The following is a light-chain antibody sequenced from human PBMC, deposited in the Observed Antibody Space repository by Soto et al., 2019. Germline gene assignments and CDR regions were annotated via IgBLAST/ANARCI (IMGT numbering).Light chain of an antibody. CDR2: DNN. CDR3: GTWDTSLSGGL. Sequence: QSVLTQPPSVSAAPGQTVTISCSGGSSNIGNNFVSWYQQLPGTAPKLLIYDNNKRPSGIPDRFSASRSATSATLAITGLQTGVGAVYYCGTWDTSLSGGLFGGGTKLTVL. CDR1: SSNIGNNF. J-gene: IGLJ2*01. V-gene: IGLV1-51*01.